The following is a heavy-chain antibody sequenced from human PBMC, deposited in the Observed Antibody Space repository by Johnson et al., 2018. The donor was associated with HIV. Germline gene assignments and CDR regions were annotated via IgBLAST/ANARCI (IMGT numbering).Heavy chain of an antibody. CDR2: MWYDGSNK. CDR3: AKCIWGSSLIDAFDV. J-gene: IGHJ3*01. D-gene: IGHD6-13*01. CDR1: GFIFSTYG. V-gene: IGHV3-33*06. Sequence: QVQLVESGRGVVQPGRSLRLSCAASGFIFSTYGIHWVRQAPGKGLEWVAGMWYDGSNKDYADSVKGRFTISRDNSKNTLYLQMNSLRAEDTAVYYCAKCIWGSSLIDAFDVWGQGTMVTVSS.